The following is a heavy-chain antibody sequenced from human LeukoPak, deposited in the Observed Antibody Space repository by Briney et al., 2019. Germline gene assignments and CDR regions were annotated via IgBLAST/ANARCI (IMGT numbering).Heavy chain of an antibody. CDR1: GFTFSSYA. Sequence: PGGSLRLSCAASGFTFSSYAMSWVRQAPGKGLEWVSAISGSGGSTYYADSAKGRFTISRDNSKNTLYLQMNGLRAEDTAVYYCAKPFRSGYHVGSEAPWGQGTLVTVSS. V-gene: IGHV3-23*01. CDR2: ISGSGGST. D-gene: IGHD5-12*01. CDR3: AKPFRSGYHVGSEAP. J-gene: IGHJ5*02.